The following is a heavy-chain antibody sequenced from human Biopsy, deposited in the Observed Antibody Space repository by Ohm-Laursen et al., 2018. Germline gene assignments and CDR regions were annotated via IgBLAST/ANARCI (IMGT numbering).Heavy chain of an antibody. V-gene: IGHV3-72*01. J-gene: IGHJ5*02. CDR2: IRDKANSYTT. Sequence: SLRLSCSASGFSFSDNYMDWVRQAPGKGLEWVGRIRDKANSYTTDYAAFVKGRFTISRDDSKNSLYLQMNSLKTEDTALYYCARAGRYCSGGGCYSWFDPWGQGTLVTVTS. CDR3: ARAGRYCSGGGCYSWFDP. D-gene: IGHD2-15*01. CDR1: GFSFSDNY.